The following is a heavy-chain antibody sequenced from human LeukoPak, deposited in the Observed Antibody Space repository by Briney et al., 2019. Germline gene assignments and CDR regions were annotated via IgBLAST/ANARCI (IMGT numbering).Heavy chain of an antibody. CDR3: ARDHPRYDGRGFETYYYYYGLDV. D-gene: IGHD1-26*01. J-gene: IGHJ6*02. CDR1: GGTFSSYA. Sequence: SVKVSCKASGGTFSSYAISWVRQAPGQGLEWMGGIIPIFGTANYAQKFQGRVTITADESTSTAYMELSSLRSEDTAVYYCARDHPRYDGRGFETYYYYYGLDVWGQGTTVIVSS. CDR2: IIPIFGTA. V-gene: IGHV1-69*13.